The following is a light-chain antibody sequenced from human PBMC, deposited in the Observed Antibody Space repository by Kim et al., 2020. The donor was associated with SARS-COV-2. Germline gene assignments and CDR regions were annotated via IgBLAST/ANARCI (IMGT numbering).Light chain of an antibody. CDR3: QNYNSAPLT. CDR1: QGISNY. CDR2: AAS. V-gene: IGKV1-27*01. J-gene: IGKJ4*01. Sequence: ASVGDRFTISCRASQGISNYLVWYQQKPGNVPKLLIYAASTLQSGVPSRFSGSGSGTDFTLTISSLQPEDVATYYCQNYNSAPLTFGGGTKVDIK.